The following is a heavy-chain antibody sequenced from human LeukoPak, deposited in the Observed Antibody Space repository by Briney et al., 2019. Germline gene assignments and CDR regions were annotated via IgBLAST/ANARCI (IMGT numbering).Heavy chain of an antibody. J-gene: IGHJ1*01. CDR3: ATSRGYFFRWFQH. CDR1: GFTFSNYE. D-gene: IGHD3-22*01. CDR2: IASSGSTI. Sequence: GGSLRLSCSASGFTFSNYEMNWVRQAPGKGLEWVSYIASSGSTIYYADSVKGRFTISRGNAKSSLYLQMNSLSADDTAVYYCATSRGYFFRWFQHWGQGTLVTVSS. V-gene: IGHV3-48*03.